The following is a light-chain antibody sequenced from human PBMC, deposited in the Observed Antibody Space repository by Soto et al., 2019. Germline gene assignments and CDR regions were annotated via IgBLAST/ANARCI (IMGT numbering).Light chain of an antibody. CDR2: AIS. CDR1: QDISSY. CDR3: QRLNNYPLT. J-gene: IGKJ4*01. Sequence: IQLTQSPSSLSASVGDRVTITCRASQDISSYLAWYQQKPGKAPKLLIHAISRLQSGVPSRFSGSGSGTDFTLAINSLQPEDFATYYCQRLNNYPLTFGGGTKVEIK. V-gene: IGKV1-9*01.